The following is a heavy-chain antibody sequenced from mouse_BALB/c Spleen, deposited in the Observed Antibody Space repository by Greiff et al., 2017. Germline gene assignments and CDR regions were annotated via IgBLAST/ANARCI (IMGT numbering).Heavy chain of an antibody. CDR2: ISYDGSN. CDR1: GYSITSGYY. V-gene: IGHV3-6*02. D-gene: IGHD2-1*01. CDR3: AREGLYGNYVDY. J-gene: IGHJ2*01. Sequence: ESGPGLVKPSQSLSLTCSVTGYSITSGYYWNWIRQFPGNKLEWMGYISYDGSNNYNPSLKNRISITRDTSKNQFFLKLNSVTTEDTATYYCAREGLYGNYVDYWGQGTTLTVSS.